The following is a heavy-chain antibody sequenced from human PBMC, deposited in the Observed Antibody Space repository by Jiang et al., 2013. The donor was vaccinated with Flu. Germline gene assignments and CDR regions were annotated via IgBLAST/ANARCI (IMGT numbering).Heavy chain of an antibody. CDR3: ARDKCGGDCYYESYGMDV. CDR1: GFTVTSKH. J-gene: IGHJ6*02. V-gene: IGHV3-53*04. Sequence: QLVESGGGLVQPGGALRLSCAASGFTVTSKHMSWVRQGPGKGLEWISVTYSGGSTDYADSVQGRFTISRHNSENTLFLQMNSLRPEDTAVYYCARDKCGGDCYYESYGMDVWGHGTTVTVSS. D-gene: IGHD2-21*02. CDR2: TYSGGST.